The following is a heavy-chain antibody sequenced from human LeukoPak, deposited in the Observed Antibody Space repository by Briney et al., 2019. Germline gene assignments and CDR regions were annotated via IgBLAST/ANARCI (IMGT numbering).Heavy chain of an antibody. Sequence: ASVKVSCKASGYTFNSYGINWVRQAPGQGLEWMGWISASNASTDYAQKFQGRVTMTTDTSTTTAYMELTSLRSDDTAVYYCARTRGYSYGYSDYWGQGTLVTVSS. CDR2: ISASNAST. D-gene: IGHD5-18*01. CDR3: ARTRGYSYGYSDY. V-gene: IGHV1-18*01. J-gene: IGHJ4*02. CDR1: GYTFNSYG.